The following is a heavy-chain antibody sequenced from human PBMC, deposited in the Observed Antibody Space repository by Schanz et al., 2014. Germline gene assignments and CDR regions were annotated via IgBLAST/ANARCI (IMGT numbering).Heavy chain of an antibody. CDR2: IKQDGSEK. D-gene: IGHD1-7*01. CDR1: GFTFSSYG. CDR3: AKGRMTATNFFDS. J-gene: IGHJ4*02. V-gene: IGHV3-7*01. Sequence: EVQLVESGGGVVQPGRSLRLSCAASGFTFSSYGMHWVRQAPGKGLEWVANIKQDGSEKFYVDSVKGRFTISRDNAKNALYLQMNSLRAEDTAVYYCAKGRMTATNFFDSWGQGTLVTVSS.